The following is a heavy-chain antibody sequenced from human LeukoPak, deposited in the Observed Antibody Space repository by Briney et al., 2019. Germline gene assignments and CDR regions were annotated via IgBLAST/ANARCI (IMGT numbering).Heavy chain of an antibody. J-gene: IGHJ3*02. V-gene: IGHV1-18*01. Sequence: GASVTVSCTASGYTFTSYGISWVRQAPGQGLEWMGWISAYNGNTNYAQKLQGRVTMTTDTSTSTAYMELRSLRSDDTAVYYCARVGGEDIVLMVYAIFAFDIWGQGTMVTVSS. CDR2: ISAYNGNT. D-gene: IGHD2-8*01. CDR1: GYTFTSYG. CDR3: ARVGGEDIVLMVYAIFAFDI.